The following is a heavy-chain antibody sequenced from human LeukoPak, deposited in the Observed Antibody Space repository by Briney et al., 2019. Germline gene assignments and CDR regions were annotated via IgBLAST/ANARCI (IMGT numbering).Heavy chain of an antibody. CDR2: IYYSGST. CDR3: ARSGGYSSSWSL. CDR1: GGSISTYY. Sequence: SETLSLTCTVSGGSISTYYWNWIRQPPGKGLEWIGYIYYSGSTNYNPSLKSRVTISVDTSKNQSPLKLNSVTAADTAVSYCARSGGYSSSWSLWGQGTLVTVSS. V-gene: IGHV4-59*01. D-gene: IGHD6-13*01. J-gene: IGHJ4*02.